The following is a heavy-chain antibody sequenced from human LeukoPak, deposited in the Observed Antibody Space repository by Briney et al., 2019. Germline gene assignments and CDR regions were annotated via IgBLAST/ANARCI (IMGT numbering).Heavy chain of an antibody. Sequence: GASVKVSCKASGGTFSSYAISWVRQAPGQGLEWMGRIIPILGIANYAQKFQGRVTITADKSTSTAYMELSSLRSEDTAVYYCARGYYDSSGYYYDYWGQGTLVTVSS. D-gene: IGHD3-22*01. CDR3: ARGYYDSSGYYYDY. CDR2: IIPILGIA. CDR1: GGTFSSYA. J-gene: IGHJ4*02. V-gene: IGHV1-69*04.